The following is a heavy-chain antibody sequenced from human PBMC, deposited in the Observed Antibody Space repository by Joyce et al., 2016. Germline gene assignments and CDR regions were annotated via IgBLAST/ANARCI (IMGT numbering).Heavy chain of an antibody. D-gene: IGHD3-16*01. CDR1: GFTVSSNH. J-gene: IGHJ5*02. Sequence: DVQLVESGGGLIQPGGSLRLACAASGFTVSSNHMPWVRQVPGRWLEGVSVIYSDGNTYYADSVKGRFTMSRDNSKNTLYLQMNSLRVEDTAVYYCARVDEIGGSFDPWGQGTLVTVSS. CDR3: ARVDEIGGSFDP. CDR2: IYSDGNT. V-gene: IGHV3-53*01.